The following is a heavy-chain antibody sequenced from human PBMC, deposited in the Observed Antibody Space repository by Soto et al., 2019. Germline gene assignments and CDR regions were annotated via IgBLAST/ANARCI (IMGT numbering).Heavy chain of an antibody. V-gene: IGHV3-30*03. CDR3: ARDVATSGTKFFYGLAV. Sequence: QELLVESGGGVVQPGRSLRLSCSASRFSVNIYGMHWVRQTPGKGREWGAVISYDGANKYYADSVKGRFTISRDNSKNTLYLEMNSLRPDYTAIYYCARDVATSGTKFFYGLAVWGQGTTVTVSS. CDR1: RFSVNIYG. CDR2: ISYDGANK. D-gene: IGHD1-1*01. J-gene: IGHJ6*02.